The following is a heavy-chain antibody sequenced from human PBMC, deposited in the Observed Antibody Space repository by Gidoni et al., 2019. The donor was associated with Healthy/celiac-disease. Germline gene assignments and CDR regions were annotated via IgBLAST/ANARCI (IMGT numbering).Heavy chain of an antibody. D-gene: IGHD3-10*01. Sequence: LEWVSYISSSSSTIYYADSVKGRFTISRDNAKNSLYLQMNSLRDEDTAVYYCARAVMDYYGSGSYARFDYWGQGTLVTVSS. CDR2: ISSSSSTI. J-gene: IGHJ4*02. V-gene: IGHV3-48*02. CDR3: ARAVMDYYGSGSYARFDY.